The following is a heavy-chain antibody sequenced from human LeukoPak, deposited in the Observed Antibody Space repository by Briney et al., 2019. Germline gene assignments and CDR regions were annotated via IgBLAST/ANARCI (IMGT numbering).Heavy chain of an antibody. V-gene: IGHV4-61*02. J-gene: IGHJ6*03. D-gene: IGHD2-2*02. Sequence: SQTLSLTCTVSGGSISSGRYYWSWIRQPAGTGLEWIGRIYTSGSTNYNPSLRSRVTISVDTSKNQFSLKLSSVTAADTAVYYCASDGWGGYCSSTSCYNDYYMDVWGKGTTVTVSS. CDR3: ASDGWGGYCSSTSCYNDYYMDV. CDR1: GGSISSGRYY. CDR2: IYTSGST.